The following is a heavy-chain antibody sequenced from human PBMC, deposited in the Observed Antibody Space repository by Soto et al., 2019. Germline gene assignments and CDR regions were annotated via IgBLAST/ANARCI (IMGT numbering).Heavy chain of an antibody. Sequence: EVQLVESGGGLVQPGRSLRLSCAASGFPFDDYAMHWVRQAPGKGLEWVSGISWNSGSIGYADSVKGRFTICRDNAKNSLYLQMNSLRDEDTALYYCAKAVSNYRLPGANWCGPWGQGTLVTGSS. CDR1: GFPFDDYA. V-gene: IGHV3-9*01. CDR2: ISWNSGSI. J-gene: IGHJ5*02. CDR3: AKAVSNYRLPGANWCGP. D-gene: IGHD4-4*01.